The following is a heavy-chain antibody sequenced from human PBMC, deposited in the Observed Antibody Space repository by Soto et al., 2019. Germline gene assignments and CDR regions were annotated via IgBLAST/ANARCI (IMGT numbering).Heavy chain of an antibody. CDR3: AIAVEYSSSNYYYYGMAV. J-gene: IGHJ6*02. CDR1: GCNFSSYA. Sequence: QVQLVQSGAEVKKPGSSVKVSCKASGCNFSSYAISWVRQAPGQGLEWMGGIIPIFGTANYAQKLQGRVTITSDESTSTAYMELRSLSSEDTAVDYWAIAVEYSSSNYYYYGMAVWGHGTRVPVSS. CDR2: IIPIFGTA. D-gene: IGHD6-6*01. V-gene: IGHV1-69*01.